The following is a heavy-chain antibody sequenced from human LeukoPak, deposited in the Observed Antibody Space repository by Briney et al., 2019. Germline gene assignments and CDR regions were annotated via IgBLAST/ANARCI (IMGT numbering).Heavy chain of an antibody. V-gene: IGHV4-34*01. CDR1: GGSFSGYY. CDR2: INHSGST. D-gene: IGHD3-22*01. J-gene: IGHJ4*02. Sequence: SETLSLTCAVYGGSFSGYYRSWIRQPPGKGLEWIGEINHSGSTNYNPSLKSRVTISVDTSKNQFSLKLSSVTAADTAVYYCARERHKTRYYYDSSGYYEGWGQGTLVTVSS. CDR3: ARERHKTRYYYDSSGYYEG.